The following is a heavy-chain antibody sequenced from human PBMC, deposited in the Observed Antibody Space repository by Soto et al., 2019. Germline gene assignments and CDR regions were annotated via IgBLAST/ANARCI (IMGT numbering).Heavy chain of an antibody. Sequence: PGGSLRLSCAASGFTFSSYGMHWVRQAPSKGLEWVAVISYDGSNKYYADSVKGRFTISRDNSKNTLYLQMNSLRAEDTAVYYCAKDPRGIAVAGTTFDYWGQGTLVTVSS. CDR1: GFTFSSYG. CDR2: ISYDGSNK. CDR3: AKDPRGIAVAGTTFDY. D-gene: IGHD6-19*01. J-gene: IGHJ4*02. V-gene: IGHV3-30*18.